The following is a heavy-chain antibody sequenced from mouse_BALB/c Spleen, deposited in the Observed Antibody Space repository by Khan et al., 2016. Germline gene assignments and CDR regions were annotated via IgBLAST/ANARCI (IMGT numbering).Heavy chain of an antibody. CDR1: GYTFSSYW. J-gene: IGHJ2*01. V-gene: IGHV1-9*01. CDR3: ARSDGNYNY. D-gene: IGHD2-1*01. CDR2: ILPGSGST. Sequence: QVRLQQSGAELMKPGASVKISCKATGYTFSSYWIEWVKQGPGHGLEWIGEILPGSGSTNYNEKFKGKATFTADTSSNTAYMQLSSLTSEDSAVYYCARSDGNYNYWGQGTTLTVSS.